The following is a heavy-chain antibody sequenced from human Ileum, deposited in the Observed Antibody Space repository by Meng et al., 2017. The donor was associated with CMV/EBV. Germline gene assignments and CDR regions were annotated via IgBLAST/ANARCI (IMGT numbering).Heavy chain of an antibody. CDR3: ARVYQSGDFWSPFDY. J-gene: IGHJ4*02. Sequence: VHGGPLSVYFWTWIRPSPGKGLEWIGYIYYSGSTYYNPSLKSRVTISVDTSKNQFSLKLSSVTAADTAVYYCARVYQSGDFWSPFDYWGQGTLVTVSS. V-gene: IGHV4-31*02. CDR1: GGPLSVYF. CDR2: IYYSGST. D-gene: IGHD3-3*01.